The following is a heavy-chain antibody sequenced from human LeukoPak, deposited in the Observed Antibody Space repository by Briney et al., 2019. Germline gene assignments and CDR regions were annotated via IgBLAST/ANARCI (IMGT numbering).Heavy chain of an antibody. Sequence: GSLRLSCASSEFTFGDYGVCWFRQAPGKGLEWVSGISSSGGTTYYADSVRGRFTISRDNSKNTVYLQMRSLRAEDTAVYYCAHPSSGWTSFDYWGQGTLVTVSS. V-gene: IGHV3-23*01. D-gene: IGHD6-19*01. CDR3: AHPSSGWTSFDY. J-gene: IGHJ4*02. CDR2: ISSSGGTT. CDR1: EFTFGDYG.